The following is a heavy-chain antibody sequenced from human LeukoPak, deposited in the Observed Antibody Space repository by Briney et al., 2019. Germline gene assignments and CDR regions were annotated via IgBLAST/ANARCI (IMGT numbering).Heavy chain of an antibody. CDR1: GGTFSGYA. V-gene: IGHV1-69*05. CDR2: IIPIFGTA. Sequence: SVKVSCKASGGTFSGYAISWVRQAPGQGLEWMGGIIPIFGTANYAQKFQGRVTITTDESTSTAYMELSSQRSEDTAVYYCARDHHDYVWGSYRNFDYWGQGTLVTVSS. D-gene: IGHD3-16*02. CDR3: ARDHHDYVWGSYRNFDY. J-gene: IGHJ4*02.